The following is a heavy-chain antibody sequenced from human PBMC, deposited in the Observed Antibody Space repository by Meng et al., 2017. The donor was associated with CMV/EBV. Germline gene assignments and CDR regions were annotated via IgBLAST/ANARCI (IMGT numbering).Heavy chain of an antibody. D-gene: IGHD3-10*01. CDR3: WRFGVSQGFDY. CDR2: ISSSSSTI. V-gene: IGHV3-48*03. CDR1: GFTFSSYE. Sequence: GESLKISCAASGFTFSSYEMNWVRQAPGKGLEWVSYISSSSSTIYYADSVKGRFTISRDNAKNSLYLQMNSLRAEDTAVYYCWRFGVSQGFDYWGQGTLVTVSS. J-gene: IGHJ4*02.